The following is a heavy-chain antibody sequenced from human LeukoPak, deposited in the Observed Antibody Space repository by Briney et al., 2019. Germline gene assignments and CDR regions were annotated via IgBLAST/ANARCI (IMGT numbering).Heavy chain of an antibody. CDR3: ARDPKLIALAGQKDY. CDR1: GYTFTSYY. CDR2: INPSGGST. J-gene: IGHJ4*02. Sequence: ASVKVSCKASGYTFTSYYMHWVRQAPGQGLEWMGIINPSGGSTSYAQKFQGRVTMTRDTSTSTVYMELSSLRSEDTAVYYCARDPKLIALAGQKDYWGQGTLVTVSS. V-gene: IGHV1-46*01. D-gene: IGHD6-19*01.